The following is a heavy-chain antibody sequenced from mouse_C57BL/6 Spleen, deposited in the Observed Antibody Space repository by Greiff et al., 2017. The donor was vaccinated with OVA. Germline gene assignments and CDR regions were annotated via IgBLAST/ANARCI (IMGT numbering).Heavy chain of an antibody. CDR1: GYTFTDYY. D-gene: IGHD4-1*01. V-gene: IGHV1-77*01. J-gene: IGHJ2*01. CDR3: ARNWERAHFDY. CDR2: IGPGSGST. Sequence: QVQLQQSGAELVKPGASVKISCKASGYTFTDYYINWVKQRPGQGLEWIGKIGPGSGSTYYNEKFKCKATLTSDKASSTAYMQLSSLTSEDSAVYVCARNWERAHFDYWGQGTTLTVSS.